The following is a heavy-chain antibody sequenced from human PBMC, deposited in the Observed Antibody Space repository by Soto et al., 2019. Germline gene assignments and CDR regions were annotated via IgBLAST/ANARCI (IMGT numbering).Heavy chain of an antibody. Sequence: QVQLQQWGAGLLKPSETLSLTCAVYGGSFSGYYWSWIRQPPGKGLEWIGEINHSGSTNYNPSLKSRVTISVDTSKNQFSLKLSSVTAADTAVYYCARGRMGHGSGSYKPKFDPWGQGTLVTVSS. CDR2: INHSGST. V-gene: IGHV4-34*01. J-gene: IGHJ5*02. D-gene: IGHD3-10*01. CDR1: GGSFSGYY. CDR3: ARGRMGHGSGSYKPKFDP.